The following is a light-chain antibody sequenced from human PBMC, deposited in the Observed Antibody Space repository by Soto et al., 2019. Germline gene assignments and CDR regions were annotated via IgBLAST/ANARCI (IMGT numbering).Light chain of an antibody. Sequence: QSVLTQPASVSGSPEQSITIPCTGTSSDIGGYNYVSWYQQHPGKAPKLMIFDVSYRPSGISDRFSGSKSGNTASLTISGLQPEDEADYYCSSYGASSTLFGGGTKLTVL. V-gene: IGLV2-14*03. CDR2: DVS. J-gene: IGLJ2*01. CDR1: SSDIGGYNY. CDR3: SSYGASSTL.